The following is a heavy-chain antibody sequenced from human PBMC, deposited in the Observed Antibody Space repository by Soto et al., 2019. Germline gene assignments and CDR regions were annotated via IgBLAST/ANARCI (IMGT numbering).Heavy chain of an antibody. J-gene: IGHJ4*02. CDR2: VSHDGRNT. CDR3: AKGGRQWMVTSDFNY. D-gene: IGHD6-19*01. CDR1: GFTFSDYA. V-gene: IGHV3-30*18. Sequence: VPLVESGGGVVQPGRSLRLSCAASGFTFSDYAMHWVRQAPGKGLEWVAVVSHDGRNTHYADSVKGRFTISRDSSKHTVSLERTSLRAEDTAVYYCAKGGRQWMVTSDFNYWGQGALVTVSS.